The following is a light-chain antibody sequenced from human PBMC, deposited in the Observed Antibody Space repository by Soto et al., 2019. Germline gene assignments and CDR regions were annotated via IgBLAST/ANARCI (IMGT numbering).Light chain of an antibody. V-gene: IGLV1-44*01. CDR1: RSNIGTNP. CDR3: AAWDDSLNSVI. CDR2: TNT. J-gene: IGLJ2*01. Sequence: QPVLTQPPSASGTPGQSVSISCSGSRSNIGTNPVNWYQQLPGTAPKLLFYTNTQRPSGVPDRFSAPKSGTSASLAISGLQSEDEADYYCAAWDDSLNSVIFGGGTKLTVL.